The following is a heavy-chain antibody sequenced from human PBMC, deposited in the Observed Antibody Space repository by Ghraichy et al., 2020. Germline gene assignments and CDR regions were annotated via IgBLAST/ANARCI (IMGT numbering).Heavy chain of an antibody. CDR3: AKADWGSVDY. Sequence: GESLNISCAASGFTYNKYWMSWVRQAPGKGLEWVANMNQDGSEKYYVDSVKGRFTISRDNAKNSLYLQMNSLRAEDTAVYYCAKADWGSVDYWGQGTLVTVSS. V-gene: IGHV3-7*03. CDR2: MNQDGSEK. D-gene: IGHD3/OR15-3a*01. J-gene: IGHJ4*02. CDR1: GFTYNKYW.